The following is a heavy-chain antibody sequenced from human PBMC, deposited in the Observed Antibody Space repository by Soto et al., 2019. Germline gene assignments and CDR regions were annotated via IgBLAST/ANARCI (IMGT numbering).Heavy chain of an antibody. Sequence: EVQLLESGGGLVQPGGSLRLSCAASGFTFSSYAMRWVRQAPGKGLEWISAISGSGGSTYYADSVKGRFTISRDNSKNTLYLQMNSLRAEDTAVYYCARRGSGSYYDYWGQGTLVTVSS. D-gene: IGHD1-26*01. CDR1: GFTFSSYA. V-gene: IGHV3-23*01. CDR3: ARRGSGSYYDY. CDR2: ISGSGGST. J-gene: IGHJ4*02.